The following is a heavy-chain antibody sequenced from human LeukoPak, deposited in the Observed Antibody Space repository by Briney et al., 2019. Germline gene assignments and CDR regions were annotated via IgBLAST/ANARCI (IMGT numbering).Heavy chain of an antibody. CDR1: GYTFTSYG. J-gene: IGHJ4*02. Sequence: ASVKVSCKASGYTFTSYGISWVRQAPGQGLEWMGWISAYNGNTNYAQKLQGRVTMTTDTSTSTAYMELRSLRSDDTAVCYCARVQTTYYYDSSGYYSTFYDYWGQGTLVTVSS. CDR2: ISAYNGNT. D-gene: IGHD3-22*01. CDR3: ARVQTTYYYDSSGYYSTFYDY. V-gene: IGHV1-18*01.